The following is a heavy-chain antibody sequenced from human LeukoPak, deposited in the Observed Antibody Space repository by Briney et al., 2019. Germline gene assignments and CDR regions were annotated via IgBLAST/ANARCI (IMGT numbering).Heavy chain of an antibody. Sequence: SQTLSLTCTVSGGSISSGGYYWSWIRQQPWKGLEWFVYIYYSGSTYYNPALKSRVTISVDTSKNQFSLKLSSVTAADTAVYYCARRVSDRDSGYDADAFDIWGQGTMVTVSS. J-gene: IGHJ3*02. CDR3: ARRVSDRDSGYDADAFDI. CDR1: GGSISSGGYY. CDR2: IYYSGST. D-gene: IGHD5-12*01. V-gene: IGHV4-31*03.